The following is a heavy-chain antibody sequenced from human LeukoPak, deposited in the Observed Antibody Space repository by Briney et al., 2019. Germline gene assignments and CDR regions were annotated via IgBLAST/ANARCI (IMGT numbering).Heavy chain of an antibody. Sequence: PGGSLRLSCAASGFIFSNYAMSWVRRPPGKGLEWVSVVSASGGSTDYADSVKGRFTMSRDNSRNTLYLQMNSLRAEDTAVYYCAPDLRGSAWSLDYWGQGTLVTVSS. D-gene: IGHD6-13*01. CDR3: APDLRGSAWSLDY. J-gene: IGHJ4*02. CDR1: GFIFSNYA. CDR2: VSASGGST. V-gene: IGHV3-23*01.